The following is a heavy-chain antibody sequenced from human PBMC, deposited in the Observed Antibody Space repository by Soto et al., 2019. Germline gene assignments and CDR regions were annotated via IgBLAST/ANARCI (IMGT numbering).Heavy chain of an antibody. CDR3: ARENWFFDY. V-gene: IGHV3-48*01. CDR1: GFTFRRYS. Sequence: GGSMRLSCAASGFTFRRYSMNWVRQAPGKGLEWVSYISSSSNSIYYADSVKGRFTISRDNAKNSVYLQMNSLVGDDTAVYYCARENWFFDYWGQGTPVTVSS. J-gene: IGHJ4*02. CDR2: ISSSSNSI. D-gene: IGHD3-10*01.